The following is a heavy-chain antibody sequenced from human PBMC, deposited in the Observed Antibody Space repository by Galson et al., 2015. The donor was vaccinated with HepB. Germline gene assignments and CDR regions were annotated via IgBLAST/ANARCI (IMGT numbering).Heavy chain of an antibody. CDR3: ARDSGSYYGGSKKDAFDI. V-gene: IGHV1-18*01. CDR2: ISGYNGNT. Sequence: SVKVSCKASGYTFTSYGISWVRQAPGQGLEWMGWISGYNGNTNYAQKVQGRVTMTTDTSTSTAYMELRSLRSDDTAVYYCARDSGSYYGGSKKDAFDIWGKGTMVTVSS. D-gene: IGHD1-26*01. J-gene: IGHJ3*02. CDR1: GYTFTSYG.